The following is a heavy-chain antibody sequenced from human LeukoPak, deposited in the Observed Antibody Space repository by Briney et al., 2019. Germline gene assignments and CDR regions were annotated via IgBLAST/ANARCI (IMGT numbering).Heavy chain of an antibody. CDR2: IWYDGSKK. CDR3: AKDCYYDASGYSIDY. J-gene: IGHJ4*02. V-gene: IGHV3-33*06. D-gene: IGHD3-22*01. Sequence: GGSLRLSCAASGFTFSSYGMHWVRQAPGKGLEWVAVIWYDGSKKYYADSVRGRFTASRDNSRNILYLHMNSLRAEDTAIYYCAKDCYYDASGYSIDYWGQGTLVTVSS. CDR1: GFTFSSYG.